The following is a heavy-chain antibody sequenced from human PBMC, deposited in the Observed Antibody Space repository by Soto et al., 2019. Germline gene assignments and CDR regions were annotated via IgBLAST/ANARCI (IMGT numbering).Heavy chain of an antibody. Sequence: VASVKVSCKASGYTFTGCYIHWVRQAPGQGLEWMGWINPNSGGTNYAQKFQGRVTMTRDTSISTAYMELSRLRSDDTAVYYCAREAVYYYYGMDVWGQGTTVTVSS. CDR2: INPNSGGT. D-gene: IGHD4-4*01. V-gene: IGHV1-2*02. CDR3: AREAVYYYYGMDV. CDR1: GYTFTGCY. J-gene: IGHJ6*02.